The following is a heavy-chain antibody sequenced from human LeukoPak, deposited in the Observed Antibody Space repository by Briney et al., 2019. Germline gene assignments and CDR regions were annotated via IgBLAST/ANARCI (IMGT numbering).Heavy chain of an antibody. V-gene: IGHV1-8*02. Sequence: GASVKVSCKASGGTFSNYAISWVRQAPGQGLEWMGWMNPNSGNTGYAQKFQGRVTMTRNTSISTAYMELSSLRSEDTAVYYCARVSSCSSSCDDPWGQGTLVTVSS. CDR2: MNPNSGNT. CDR1: GGTFSNYA. J-gene: IGHJ5*02. D-gene: IGHD6-13*01. CDR3: ARVSSCSSSCDDP.